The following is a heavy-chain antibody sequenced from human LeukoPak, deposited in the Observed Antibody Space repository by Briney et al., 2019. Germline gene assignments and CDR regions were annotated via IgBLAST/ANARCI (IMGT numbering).Heavy chain of an antibody. J-gene: IGHJ4*02. D-gene: IGHD3-22*01. CDR3: AKGGAYYYDSSGYYDY. CDR2: ISAYNGNT. CDR1: GYTFTSYG. Sequence: ASVKVSCKASGYTFTSYGISWVRQAPGQGLEWMGWISAYNGNTNYAQKLQGRVTMTTDTSTSTAYMELRSLRSDDTAVYYCAKGGAYYYDSSGYYDYWGQGTLVTVSS. V-gene: IGHV1-18*01.